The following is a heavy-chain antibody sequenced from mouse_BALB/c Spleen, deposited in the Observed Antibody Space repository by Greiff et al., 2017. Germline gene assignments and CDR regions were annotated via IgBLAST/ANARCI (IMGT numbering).Heavy chain of an antibody. Sequence: VQLQQSGAELAKPGASVKMSCKASGYTFTSYWMHWVKQRPGQGLEWIGYINPSTGYTEYNQKFKDKATLTADKSSSTAYMQLSSLTSEDSAVYYCARSEGTRFAYWGQGTLVTVSA. J-gene: IGHJ3*01. CDR3: ARSEGTRFAY. CDR2: INPSTGYT. V-gene: IGHV1-7*01. CDR1: GYTFTSYW. D-gene: IGHD3-3*01.